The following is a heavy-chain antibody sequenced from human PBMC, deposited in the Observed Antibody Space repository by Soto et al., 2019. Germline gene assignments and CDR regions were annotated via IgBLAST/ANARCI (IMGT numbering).Heavy chain of an antibody. CDR1: GGTFSSYA. J-gene: IGHJ4*02. CDR2: IIPIFGTT. Sequence: ASVKVSCKASGGTFSSYAISWVRQAPGQGLERMGGIIPIFGTTNYAQKFQGRVTITEDTSTATAYMELSSLRSEDTAVYYCATGLRISSSYYFDYWGQGTLVTVSS. CDR3: ATGLRISSSYYFDY. D-gene: IGHD3-3*02. V-gene: IGHV1-69*06.